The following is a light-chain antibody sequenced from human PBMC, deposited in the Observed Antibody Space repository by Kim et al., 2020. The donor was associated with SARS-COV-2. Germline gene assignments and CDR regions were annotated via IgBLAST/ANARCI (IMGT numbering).Light chain of an antibody. V-gene: IGLV3-25*02. Sequence: SYELTQPPSVSVSPGQTARITCCGDALPRQYAYWYQQKPGQAPVLVIYYDSERPSGIPERFSGSSSGNTATLTISGVEAGDEADYYCQSADSSGTLCVFG. CDR3: QSADSSGTLCV. CDR2: YDS. CDR1: ALPRQY. J-gene: IGLJ3*02.